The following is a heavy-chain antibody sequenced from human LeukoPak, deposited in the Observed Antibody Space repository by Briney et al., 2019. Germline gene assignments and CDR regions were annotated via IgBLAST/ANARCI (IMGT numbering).Heavy chain of an antibody. Sequence: GTPSLTCTVSGGSISSSSYYWGWIRQPPGKGLEWIGSIAFGGSTYYNPSLKSRVTISVDTSKNQFSLKLSSVTAADTAVYYCARQFSSSWYNLYYYYYYMDVWGKGTTVTVSS. V-gene: IGHV4-39*01. J-gene: IGHJ6*03. CDR2: IAFGGST. CDR1: GGSISSSSYY. D-gene: IGHD6-13*01. CDR3: ARQFSSSWYNLYYYYYYMDV.